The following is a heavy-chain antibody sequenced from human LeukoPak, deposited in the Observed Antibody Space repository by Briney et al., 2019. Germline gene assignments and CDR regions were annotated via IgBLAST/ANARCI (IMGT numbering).Heavy chain of an antibody. Sequence: PGGSLRLSCAASGFRFSDFTMTWVRQAPGKGPEWVSAIGGRGGSTCYADSVGGRFTISRDNSKDMVYLQMNSLKVEDTATYYCGKEGGAWGQGTKITVSS. CDR1: GFRFSDFT. J-gene: IGHJ5*02. D-gene: IGHD3-16*01. CDR2: IGGRGGST. CDR3: GKEGGA. V-gene: IGHV3-23*01.